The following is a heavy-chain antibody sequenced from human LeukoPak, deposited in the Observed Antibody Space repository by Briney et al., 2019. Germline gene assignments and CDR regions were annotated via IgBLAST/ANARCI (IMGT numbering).Heavy chain of an antibody. J-gene: IGHJ4*02. Sequence: SETLSLTCAVYGGSFSGYYWSWLRQPPGKGLEWIGEINHSGSTNYNPSLKSRVTISVDTSKNQFSLKLSSVTAADTAVYYCARAGYGSGSYGFYFDYWGQGTLVTVSS. D-gene: IGHD3-10*01. CDR3: ARAGYGSGSYGFYFDY. CDR1: GGSFSGYY. CDR2: INHSGST. V-gene: IGHV4-34*01.